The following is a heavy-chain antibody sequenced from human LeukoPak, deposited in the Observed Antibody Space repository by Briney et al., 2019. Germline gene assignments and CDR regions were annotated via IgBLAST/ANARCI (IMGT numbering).Heavy chain of an antibody. CDR3: ARAVRGRERLWRAGHYYYMDV. Sequence: NSSETLSLTCTVSGGSISSYYWSWIRQPPGKGLEWIGEINHSGSTNYNPSLKSRVTISVDTSKNQFSLKLSSVTAADTAVYYCARAVRGRERLWRAGHYYYMDVWGKGTTVTVSS. D-gene: IGHD5-18*01. CDR1: GGSISSYY. CDR2: INHSGST. V-gene: IGHV4-34*01. J-gene: IGHJ6*03.